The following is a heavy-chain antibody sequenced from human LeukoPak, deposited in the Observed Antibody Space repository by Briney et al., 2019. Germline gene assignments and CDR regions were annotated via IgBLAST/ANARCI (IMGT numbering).Heavy chain of an antibody. Sequence: SGPTLVKPTQTLTLTCTFSGFSLSTSGVGVGWIRQPPGKALEWLALIYWNDDKRYSPSLKSRLTITKDTSKNQVVLTMTNMDPVDTATYYCAHRPGNYYDGRAPNDAFDIWGQGTMVTVSS. CDR2: IYWNDDK. CDR3: AHRPGNYYDGRAPNDAFDI. J-gene: IGHJ3*02. D-gene: IGHD3-22*01. CDR1: GFSLSTSGVG. V-gene: IGHV2-5*01.